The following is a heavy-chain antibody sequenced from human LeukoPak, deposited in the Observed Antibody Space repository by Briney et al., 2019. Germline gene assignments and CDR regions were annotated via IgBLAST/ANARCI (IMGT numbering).Heavy chain of an antibody. V-gene: IGHV4-34*01. CDR2: INDSGST. J-gene: IGHJ4*02. CDR3: ARVIYYDSSGYYLGY. Sequence: SETLSLTCAVYGGSFSGYYWSWIRQPPGKGLEWIGEINDSGSTNCNPSLKSQVSISVDTSKNQFSLKLSSVTAADTAVYYCARVIYYDSSGYYLGYWGQGTRVTVSS. D-gene: IGHD3-22*01. CDR1: GGSFSGYY.